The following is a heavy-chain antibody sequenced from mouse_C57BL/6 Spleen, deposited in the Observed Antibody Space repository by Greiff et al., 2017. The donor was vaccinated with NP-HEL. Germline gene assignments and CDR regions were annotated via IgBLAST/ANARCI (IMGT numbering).Heavy chain of an antibody. V-gene: IGHV2-9-1*01. D-gene: IGHD3-1*01. CDR3: ARNRGLAPHYLDY. Sequence: VQVVESGPGLVAPSQSLSITCTVSGFSLTSYAISWVRQPPGKGLEWLGVIWTGGGTNYNSALKSRLSINQDNSKSQVFLKMNILQTDDTARYYCARNRGLAPHYLDYWGQGTTLTVSS. J-gene: IGHJ2*01. CDR1: GFSLTSYA. CDR2: IWTGGGT.